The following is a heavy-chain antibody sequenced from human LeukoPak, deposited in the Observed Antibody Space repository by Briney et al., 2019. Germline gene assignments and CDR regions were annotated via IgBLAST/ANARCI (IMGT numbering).Heavy chain of an antibody. J-gene: IGHJ4*02. CDR3: ARSDSSWYGDFDY. D-gene: IGHD6-13*01. CDR1: GFTFSDYY. CDR2: ISSSGSTI. V-gene: IGHV3-11*01. Sequence: GGSLRLSCAASGFTFSDYYMSWIRQAPGKGLECISYISSSGSTIYYADSVKGRFTISRDNAKNSLYLQMNSLRAEDTAVYYCARSDSSWYGDFDYWGQGTLVTVSS.